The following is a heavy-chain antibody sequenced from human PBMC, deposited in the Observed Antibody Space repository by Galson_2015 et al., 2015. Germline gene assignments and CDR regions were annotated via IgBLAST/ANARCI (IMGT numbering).Heavy chain of an antibody. Sequence: SLRLSCASSGFTFSSYGMHWVRQAPGQGLEWVAVISYDGSNKYYADSVKGRFTISRDNSKNTLYLQMNSLRAEDTAVYYCAKDPSVGLQGDSDWYFDLWGRGTLVTVSS. CDR1: GFTFSSYG. D-gene: IGHD1-1*01. J-gene: IGHJ2*01. CDR3: AKDPSVGLQGDSDWYFDL. V-gene: IGHV3-30*18. CDR2: ISYDGSNK.